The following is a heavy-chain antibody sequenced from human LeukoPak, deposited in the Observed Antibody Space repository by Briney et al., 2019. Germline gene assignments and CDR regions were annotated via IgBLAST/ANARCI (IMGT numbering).Heavy chain of an antibody. CDR1: GGSFSGYY. Sequence: SETLSLTCAVYGGSFSGYYWSWIRQPPGKGLEWIGEINHSGSTNYNPSLKSRVTISVDASKNQFSLKLSSVTAADTAVYYCARVYCSSTSCYGGCFDYWGQGTLVTVSS. J-gene: IGHJ4*02. V-gene: IGHV4-34*01. CDR2: INHSGST. CDR3: ARVYCSSTSCYGGCFDY. D-gene: IGHD2-2*01.